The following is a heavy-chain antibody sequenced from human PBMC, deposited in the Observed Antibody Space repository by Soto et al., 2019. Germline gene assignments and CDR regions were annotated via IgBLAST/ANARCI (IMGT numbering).Heavy chain of an antibody. Sequence: SVKVSCKASGFTFTSSAMQWVRQARGQRLEWIGWIVVGSGNTNYAQKFQERVTITRDMSTSTAYMELSSLRSEDTAVYYCAARGAYSGYDFYAFDIWGQGTMVTVSS. CDR1: GFTFTSSA. V-gene: IGHV1-58*02. CDR3: AARGAYSGYDFYAFDI. D-gene: IGHD5-12*01. J-gene: IGHJ3*02. CDR2: IVVGSGNT.